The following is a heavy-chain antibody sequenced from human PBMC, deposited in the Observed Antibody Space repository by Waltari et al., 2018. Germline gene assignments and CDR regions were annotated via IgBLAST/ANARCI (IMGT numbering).Heavy chain of an antibody. CDR3: AREDSGIYRPFDY. Sequence: QVQLVQSGAEVKKPGASVKVSCKASGYTFTNYAISWVRQAPGQGLEWMGWIITYNGDTNYAQKVQGRVTMTTDTSTSTAYMELRSLRFDDTAVYYCAREDSGIYRPFDYWGQGTLVTVSS. D-gene: IGHD1-26*01. CDR2: IITYNGDT. CDR1: GYTFTNYA. J-gene: IGHJ4*02. V-gene: IGHV1-18*04.